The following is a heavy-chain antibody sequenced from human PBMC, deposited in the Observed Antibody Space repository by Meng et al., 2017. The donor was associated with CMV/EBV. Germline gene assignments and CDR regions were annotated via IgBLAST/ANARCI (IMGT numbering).Heavy chain of an antibody. CDR3: AKDYSPYCSSTSCYGYFDY. CDR1: GFTFSSYG. D-gene: IGHD2-2*01. J-gene: IGHJ4*02. CDR2: IRYDGSNK. V-gene: IGHV3-30*02. Sequence: GESLKISCAASGFTFSSYGMHWVRQAPGKGLEWVAFIRYDGSNKYYADSVKGRFTISRDNSKNTLYLQMNSLRAEDTAVYYCAKDYSPYCSSTSCYGYFDYWGQGTLVTVSS.